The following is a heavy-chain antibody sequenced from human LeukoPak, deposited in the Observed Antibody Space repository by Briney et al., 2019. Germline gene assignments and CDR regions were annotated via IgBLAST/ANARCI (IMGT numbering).Heavy chain of an antibody. CDR2: IYSGGST. J-gene: IGHJ3*02. CDR3: ARDLNAQSRAFDI. Sequence: GGSLRLSCAASGFTVSSNYMSWVRQAPGKGLEWVSVIYSGGSTYYADSVKGRFTISRDNSQNTVYLQMNSLRAEDTAVYYCARDLNAQSRAFDIWGRGTMVTVSS. V-gene: IGHV3-66*01. CDR1: GFTVSSNY. D-gene: IGHD1-1*01.